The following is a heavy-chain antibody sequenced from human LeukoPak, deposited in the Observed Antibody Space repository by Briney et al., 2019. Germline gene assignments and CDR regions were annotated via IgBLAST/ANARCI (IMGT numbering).Heavy chain of an antibody. Sequence: PSQTLSLTCTVSGGSVTSGGSYWTWIRQHPGKGLEWIGYIFNSENTYYNPSLKSRVTISVDTSKNQFSLKLTSVTAADTAIYYCARRAPASPFDYWGQGTLVTVSS. CDR1: GGSVTSGGSY. CDR3: ARRAPASPFDY. CDR2: IFNSENT. J-gene: IGHJ4*02. V-gene: IGHV4-31*03.